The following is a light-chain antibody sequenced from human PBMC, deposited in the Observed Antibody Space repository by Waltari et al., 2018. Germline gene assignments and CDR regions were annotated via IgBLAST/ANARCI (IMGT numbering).Light chain of an antibody. J-gene: IGKJ1*01. V-gene: IGKV4-1*01. CDR1: QSVLYSSNQKNY. Sequence: DIVMTQSPDSLAVSLGERATINCQSSQSVLYSSNQKNYLAWYQQKPGQPPKLLIYWASTRESGVPDRFSGSGSGTDFTLTNSSLQAEDVAVYYCQQYYSTPPTFGQGTKVEIK. CDR2: WAS. CDR3: QQYYSTPPT.